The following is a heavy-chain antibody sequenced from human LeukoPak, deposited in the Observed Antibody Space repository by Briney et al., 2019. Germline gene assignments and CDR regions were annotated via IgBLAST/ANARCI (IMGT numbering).Heavy chain of an antibody. V-gene: IGHV4-59*11. CDR2: IYYSGST. D-gene: IGHD6-13*01. Sequence: SETLSLTCTVSGGSISSHYWSWIRQPPGKGLEWTGYIYYSGSTNYNPSLKSRVTISVDTSKNQFSLKLSSVTAADTAVYYCARDRAGYSSSWYFYMDVWGKGTTVTVSS. CDR1: GGSISSHY. J-gene: IGHJ6*03. CDR3: ARDRAGYSSSWYFYMDV.